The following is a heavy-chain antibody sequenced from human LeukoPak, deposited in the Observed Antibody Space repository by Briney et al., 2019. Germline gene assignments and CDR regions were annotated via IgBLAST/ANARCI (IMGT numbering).Heavy chain of an antibody. Sequence: GGSLRLSCAASGFTFSSYAMSWVRQVPGKGLEWVSVISGSGDNTYYADSVKGRFTISRDNSKNMLYLQMNSLRAEDTAVYYCAKFVGSGWYNFDYWGQGTLVTVSS. D-gene: IGHD6-19*01. J-gene: IGHJ4*02. CDR3: AKFVGSGWYNFDY. CDR1: GFTFSSYA. V-gene: IGHV3-23*01. CDR2: ISGSGDNT.